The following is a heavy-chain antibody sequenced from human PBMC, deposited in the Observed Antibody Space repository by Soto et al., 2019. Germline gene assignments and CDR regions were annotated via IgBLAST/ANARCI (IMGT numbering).Heavy chain of an antibody. CDR1: GFTFSSYG. V-gene: IGHV3-33*01. J-gene: IGHJ4*02. CDR2: IWYDGSNK. D-gene: IGHD6-13*01. Sequence: GGSLRLSCAASGFTFSSYGMHWVRQAPGKGLEWVAVIWYDGSNKYYADSVKGRFTISRDNSKNTLYLQMNSLRAEDTAVYYCARGCPYSSSWFCHFDYWGQGTLVTVSS. CDR3: ARGCPYSSSWFCHFDY.